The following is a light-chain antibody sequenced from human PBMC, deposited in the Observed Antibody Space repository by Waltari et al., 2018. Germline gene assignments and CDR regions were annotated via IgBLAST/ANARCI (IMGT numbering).Light chain of an antibody. J-gene: IGKJ2*01. CDR1: QSILFSSYNKIF. Sequence: DIVMTQSPDSLAVSLGERATINCKSSQSILFSSYNKIFLNWYQQRPGQPPRLLLYWASTRASGVPDRISGSGSGTDFTLTISGLQTEDVAIYYCQQFYHAPQTFGQGTKVEIK. CDR3: QQFYHAPQT. V-gene: IGKV4-1*01. CDR2: WAS.